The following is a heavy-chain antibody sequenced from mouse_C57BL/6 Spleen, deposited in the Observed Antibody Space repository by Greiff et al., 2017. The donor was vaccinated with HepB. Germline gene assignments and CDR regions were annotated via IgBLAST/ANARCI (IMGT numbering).Heavy chain of an antibody. Sequence: EVKLVESGEGLVKPGGSLKLSCAASGFTFSSYAMSWVRQTPEKRLEWVAYISSGGDYIYYADTVKGRFTISRDNARNTLYLQMSSLKSEDTAMYYCTREGGYYSNYPPMDYWGQGTSVTVSS. J-gene: IGHJ4*01. D-gene: IGHD2-5*01. CDR2: ISSGGDYI. CDR1: GFTFSSYA. V-gene: IGHV5-9-1*02. CDR3: TREGGYYSNYPPMDY.